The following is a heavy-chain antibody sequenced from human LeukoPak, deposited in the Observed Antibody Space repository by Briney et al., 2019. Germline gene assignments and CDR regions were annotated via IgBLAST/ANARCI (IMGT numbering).Heavy chain of an antibody. D-gene: IGHD2-15*01. CDR3: ARDDRYCSGGSCYPY. V-gene: IGHV4-59*01. CDR2: IYYSGST. J-gene: IGHJ4*02. CDR1: GGSISSYY. Sequence: PSETLSLTCTVSGGSISSYYWSWIRQPPGKGLEWIGYIYYSGSTNYNPSLKSRVTISVDTSKNQFYLKLSSVTAADTAVYYCARDDRYCSGGSCYPYWGQGTLVTVSS.